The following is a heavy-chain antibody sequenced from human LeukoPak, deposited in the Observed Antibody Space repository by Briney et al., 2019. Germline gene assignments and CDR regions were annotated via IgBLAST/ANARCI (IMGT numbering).Heavy chain of an antibody. CDR1: GFTVSNNF. CDR2: IYAGSVT. D-gene: IGHD6-19*01. Sequence: GGSLRLSCAASGFTVSNNFMTWVRQSPGKGLEYVSVIYAGSVTYYADSVKGRFTISRDNSKNTLYLQTNSLRAEDTAVYYCARRGYNSGSYIGEDFWGQGTLVTVSS. J-gene: IGHJ4*02. CDR3: ARRGYNSGSYIGEDF. V-gene: IGHV3-53*01.